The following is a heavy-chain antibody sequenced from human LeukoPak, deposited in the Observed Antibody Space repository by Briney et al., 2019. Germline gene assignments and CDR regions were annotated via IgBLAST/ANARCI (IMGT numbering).Heavy chain of an antibody. CDR2: IYHSGST. CDR3: ARYCSGGSCYSGGYYYGMDV. CDR1: GGSISSSKW. V-gene: IGHV4-4*02. Sequence: PSETLSLTCAVSGGSISSSKWWSWVRQPPGKGLEWIGEIYHSGSTNYNPSLKSRVTISVDKSKNQFSLKLSSVTAADTAVYYCARYCSGGSCYSGGYYYGMDVWGQGTTVTVSS. J-gene: IGHJ6*02. D-gene: IGHD2-15*01.